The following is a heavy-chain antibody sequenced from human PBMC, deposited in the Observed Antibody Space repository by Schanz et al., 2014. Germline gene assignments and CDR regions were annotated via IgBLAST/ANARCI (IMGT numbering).Heavy chain of an antibody. Sequence: EVQLLESGGGLVQPGGSLRLSCAASGFTFSAYAMTWVRQIPGKGLEWVSAISASGGTTYYADSVKGRFTISRDNAKNSLYLEMNSLRAEDTAIYYCARDSNGDDGYRFWFDSWGQGILVTVSS. CDR1: GFTFSAYA. D-gene: IGHD4-17*01. J-gene: IGHJ5*01. V-gene: IGHV3-23*01. CDR3: ARDSNGDDGYRFWFDS. CDR2: ISASGGTT.